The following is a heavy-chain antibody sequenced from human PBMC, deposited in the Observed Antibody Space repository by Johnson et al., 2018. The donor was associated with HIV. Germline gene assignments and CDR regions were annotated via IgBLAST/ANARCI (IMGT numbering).Heavy chain of an antibody. J-gene: IGHJ3*01. CDR3: AKDQGGTYNLGAFDS. Sequence: VQLVESGGGVVQPGRSLRLSCAASGFNVSSNYMSWVRQAPGKGLEWVSVIYSGGSTYYADSVKGRFTISRDNSKNTLHLQMNSLRPEYTALYYCAKDQGGTYNLGAFDSWGQGTMVTVSS. CDR2: IYSGGST. CDR1: GFNVSSNY. D-gene: IGHD1-14*01. V-gene: IGHV3-66*01.